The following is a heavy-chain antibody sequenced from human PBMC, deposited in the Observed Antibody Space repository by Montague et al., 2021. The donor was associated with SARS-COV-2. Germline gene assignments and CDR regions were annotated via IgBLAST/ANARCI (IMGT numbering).Heavy chain of an antibody. CDR3: ARVRLFYYLDY. D-gene: IGHD2/OR15-2a*01. CDR2: IFHTGRA. V-gene: IGHV4-31*03. J-gene: IGHJ4*02. Sequence: TLSLTCTVSGTSIRSGGYYWTWIRQHPGKGLEWIGYIFHTGRAYYNPSLETRVNISVDTSNNLFSLRLSSVTAADTAMYFCARVRLFYYLDYWGQGTLVTVPS. CDR1: GTSIRSGGYY.